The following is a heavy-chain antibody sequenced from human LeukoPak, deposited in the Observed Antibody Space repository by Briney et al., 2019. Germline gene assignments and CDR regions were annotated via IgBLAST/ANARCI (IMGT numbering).Heavy chain of an antibody. J-gene: IGHJ4*02. Sequence: GGSLRLSCAASGFTVSSTYMSWVRQSPGKGLEWVSVVYKDGKMFYIDSVKGRFTISRDNSKNTLYLQMNSLRAEDTAVYYCARENYGDNPGGIDYWGQGTLVTVSS. CDR2: VYKDGKM. V-gene: IGHV3-53*01. CDR3: ARENYGDNPGGIDY. CDR1: GFTVSSTY. D-gene: IGHD4-17*01.